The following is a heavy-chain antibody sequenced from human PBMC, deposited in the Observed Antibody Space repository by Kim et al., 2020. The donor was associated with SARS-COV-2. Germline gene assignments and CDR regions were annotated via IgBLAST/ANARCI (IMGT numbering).Heavy chain of an antibody. CDR2: ISSSSSYI. Sequence: GGSLRLSCAASGFTFSSYSMNWVRQAPGKGLEWVSSISSSSSYIYYADSVKGRFTISRDNAKNSLYLQMNSLRAEDTAVYYCASTRDDSGYDRYWYFDLWGRGTLVTVSS. CDR1: GFTFSSYS. J-gene: IGHJ2*01. CDR3: ASTRDDSGYDRYWYFDL. V-gene: IGHV3-21*01. D-gene: IGHD5-12*01.